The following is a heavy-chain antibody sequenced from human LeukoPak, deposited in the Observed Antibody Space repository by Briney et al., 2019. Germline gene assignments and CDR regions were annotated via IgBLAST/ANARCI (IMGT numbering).Heavy chain of an antibody. J-gene: IGHJ3*02. V-gene: IGHV5-10-1*01. CDR1: GYSFISYW. D-gene: IGHD3-10*01. CDR2: IDPSDSYT. Sequence: GESLKISCKGSGYSFISYWISWVRQMPGKGLEWMGPIDPSDSYTNYSPSFQGHVTISTDESISTAYLQWSNLKASDTAIYYCATSMVRGVSKRGAFDIWGQGTRVTISS. CDR3: ATSMVRGVSKRGAFDI.